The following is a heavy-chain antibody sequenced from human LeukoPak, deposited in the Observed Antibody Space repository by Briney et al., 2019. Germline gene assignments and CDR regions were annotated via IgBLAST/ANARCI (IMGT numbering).Heavy chain of an antibody. CDR2: IRYDGSNK. CDR1: GFTFSSYG. CDR3: ARERINSYGSPFGY. J-gene: IGHJ4*02. D-gene: IGHD5-18*01. V-gene: IGHV3-30*02. Sequence: PGGSLRLSCAASGFTFSSYGMHWVRQAPGKGLEWVAFIRYDGSNKYYADSVKGRFTISRDNSKNTLYLQMNSLRAEDTAVYYCARERINSYGSPFGYWGQGTLVTVSS.